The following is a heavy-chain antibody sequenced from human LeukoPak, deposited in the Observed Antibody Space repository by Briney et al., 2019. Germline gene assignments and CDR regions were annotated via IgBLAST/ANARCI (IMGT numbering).Heavy chain of an antibody. D-gene: IGHD4/OR15-4a*01. Sequence: ASVKVSCKVSGYTLTELSMHWVRQAPGKGLEWMGGFDPEDGETIYAQKFQGRVTMTEDTSTDTAYMELSSLRSEDTAVYYCATELWWRSAFDIWGQGTMVTVSS. V-gene: IGHV1-24*01. CDR2: FDPEDGET. J-gene: IGHJ3*02. CDR1: GYTLTELS. CDR3: ATELWWRSAFDI.